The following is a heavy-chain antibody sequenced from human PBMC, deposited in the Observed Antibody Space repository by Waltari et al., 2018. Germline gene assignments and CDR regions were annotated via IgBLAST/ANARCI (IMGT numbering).Heavy chain of an antibody. J-gene: IGHJ5*02. CDR1: GGSISSGSYY. CDR2: ISYSGTT. D-gene: IGHD3-3*01. V-gene: IGHV4-39*07. Sequence: QLQLQESGPGLVKPSETLSLTCTVSGGSISSGSYYWGWIRQPPGKGLESIGYISYSGTTYYTLSLKSRVTMSVDTSRDQYSLSLRSVAAADTAVYYCARYYGNGEGWLDPWGQGTLVTVSS. CDR3: ARYYGNGEGWLDP.